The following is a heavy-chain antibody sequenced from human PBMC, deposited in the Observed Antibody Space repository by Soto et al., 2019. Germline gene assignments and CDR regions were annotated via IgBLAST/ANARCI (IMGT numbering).Heavy chain of an antibody. CDR3: ARHIVLMVYAPDGPVDY. Sequence: QLQLQESGPGLVKPSETLSLTCTVSGGSISSSSYYWGWIRQPPGKGLEWIGRIYYSGSTYYNPSLKSRVTISVDTSKNQFSLKLSSVTAADTAVYYCARHIVLMVYAPDGPVDYWGQGTLVTVSS. J-gene: IGHJ4*02. CDR1: GGSISSSSYY. CDR2: IYYSGST. V-gene: IGHV4-39*01. D-gene: IGHD2-8*01.